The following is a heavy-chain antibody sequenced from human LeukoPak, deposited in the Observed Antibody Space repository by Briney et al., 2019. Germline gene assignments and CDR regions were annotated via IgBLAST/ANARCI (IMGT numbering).Heavy chain of an antibody. D-gene: IGHD2-2*02. Sequence: PGGSLRLSCAASGFTFSDYYMSWIRQAPGKGLEWVSYISSSGSTIYYADSVKGRFTISRDNAKNSLYLQMNSLRAEDTAVYYCARVLTQQCSSTSCYTFARGVVDYWGQGTLVTVSS. V-gene: IGHV3-11*01. CDR1: GFTFSDYY. J-gene: IGHJ4*02. CDR2: ISSSGSTI. CDR3: ARVLTQQCSSTSCYTFARGVVDY.